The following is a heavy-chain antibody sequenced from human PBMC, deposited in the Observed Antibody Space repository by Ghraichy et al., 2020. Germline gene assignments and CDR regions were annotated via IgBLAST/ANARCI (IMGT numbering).Heavy chain of an antibody. V-gene: IGHV3-33*01. CDR1: GFTFSSYG. CDR3: ARYCISTNCYGGLHYGMDV. D-gene: IGHD2-2*01. CDR2: IWYDGSNK. Sequence: GGSLRLSCAASGFTFSSYGMHWVRQAPGKGLEWVALIWYDGSNKYYADSVKGRFTISRDNSKNTVYLQMNSLRAEDTAVYYCARYCISTNCYGGLHYGMDVWGQGTTVTVSS. J-gene: IGHJ6*02.